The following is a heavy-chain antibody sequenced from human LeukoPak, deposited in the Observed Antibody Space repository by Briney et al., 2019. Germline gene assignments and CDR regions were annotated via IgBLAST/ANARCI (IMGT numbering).Heavy chain of an antibody. Sequence: GGSLRLSCSASGFTFSGYEMHWVRQAPGKGLEYVSAISSDGGSTYYADSVKGRFTISRDNSKNTLYLQMSSLRDEDTAVYYCVKGISVAGTLDYFDHWGQGTLVTVSS. CDR2: ISSDGGST. CDR1: GFTFSGYE. CDR3: VKGISVAGTLDYFDH. J-gene: IGHJ4*02. V-gene: IGHV3-64D*09. D-gene: IGHD6-19*01.